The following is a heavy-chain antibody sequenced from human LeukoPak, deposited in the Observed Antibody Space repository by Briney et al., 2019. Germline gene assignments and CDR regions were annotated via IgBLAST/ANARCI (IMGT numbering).Heavy chain of an antibody. V-gene: IGHV1-69*05. CDR3: ARGEEMATIIGAFDI. CDR2: IIPIFGTA. J-gene: IGHJ3*02. CDR1: GGTFSSYA. Sequence: ASVKVSSKASGGTFSSYAISWVRQAPGQGLEWMGGIIPIFGTANYAQKFQGRVTITTDESTSTAYMELSSLRSEDTAVYYCARGEEMATIIGAFDIWGQGTMVTVSS. D-gene: IGHD5-24*01.